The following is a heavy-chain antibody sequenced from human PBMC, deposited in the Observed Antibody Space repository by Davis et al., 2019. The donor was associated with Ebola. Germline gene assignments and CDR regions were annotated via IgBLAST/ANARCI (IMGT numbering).Heavy chain of an antibody. CDR1: GFTFSNYA. Sequence: GESLKISCAASGFTFSNYAMSWVRQAPGKGLEWVSSISASGDYRVYADSVKGRFTISRDNSKDTLHLQMNSLGAEDTAVYYCARDLPCSGGSCYLPWGQGTLVTVSS. CDR2: ISASGDYR. CDR3: ARDLPCSGGSCYLP. J-gene: IGHJ5*02. D-gene: IGHD2-15*01. V-gene: IGHV3-23*01.